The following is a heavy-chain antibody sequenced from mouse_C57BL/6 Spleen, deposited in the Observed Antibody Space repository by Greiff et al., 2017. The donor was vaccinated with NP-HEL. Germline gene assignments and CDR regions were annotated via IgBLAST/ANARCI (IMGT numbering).Heavy chain of an antibody. D-gene: IGHD1-1*01. V-gene: IGHV5-17*01. J-gene: IGHJ2*01. CDR3: ARFSTVVSPYFDY. CDR2: ISSGSSTI. Sequence: EVQGVESGGGLVKPGGSLKLSCAASGFTFSDYGMHWVRQAPEKGLEWVAYISSGSSTIYYADTVKGRFTISRDNAKNTLFLQMTSLRSEDTAMDYCARFSTVVSPYFDYWGQGTTLTVSS. CDR1: GFTFSDYG.